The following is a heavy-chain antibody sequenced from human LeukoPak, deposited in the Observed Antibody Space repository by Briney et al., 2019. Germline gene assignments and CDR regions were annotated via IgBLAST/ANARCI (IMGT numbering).Heavy chain of an antibody. CDR2: IQQDGSEK. CDR3: TRQQLVRGGSDC. CDR1: GFTFTSYW. V-gene: IGHV3-7*01. Sequence: PGGTLRLSCAASGFTFTSYWMSWVRQAPGKGLEWVANIQQDGSEKYYVDSVKGRFTISRDNAKNSLYLQMRSLRAEDTAVYYCTRQQLVRGGSDCWGQGTLVSVSS. J-gene: IGHJ4*02. D-gene: IGHD6-13*01.